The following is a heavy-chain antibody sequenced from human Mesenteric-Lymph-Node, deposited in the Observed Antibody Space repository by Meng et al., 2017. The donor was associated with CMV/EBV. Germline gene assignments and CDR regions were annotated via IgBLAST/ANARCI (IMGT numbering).Heavy chain of an antibody. CDR1: GFSLSDRGMC. CDR3: ARVRHDSSGYYPLFDF. Sequence: SGPTLVKPTQTLTLTCSFSGFSLSDRGMCVSWVRQSPGKALEWLAVIDWGDDKWYSTSLKTRLTISMDTSKNQVVLKMTNVDPADTATYYCARVRHDSSGYYPLFDFWGQGTLVTVSS. D-gene: IGHD3-22*01. J-gene: IGHJ4*02. V-gene: IGHV2-70*13. CDR2: IDWGDDK.